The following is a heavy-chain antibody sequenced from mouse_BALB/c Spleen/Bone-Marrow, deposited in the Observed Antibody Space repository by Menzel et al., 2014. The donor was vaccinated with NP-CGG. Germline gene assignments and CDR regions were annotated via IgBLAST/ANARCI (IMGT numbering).Heavy chain of an antibody. CDR2: IRRKANNHGT. D-gene: IGHD2-1*01. Sequence: DVHLVESGGGLVQPGGSMKLSCAASGFTFSDAWMDWVRQSPEKGLEWVAEIRRKANNHGTHYAESVKVRFTISRDDSKSSVYLQMNSLRAEDTGIYYCTRANYGNSYYFDYWGQGTLSQSPQ. CDR1: GFTFSDAW. CDR3: TRANYGNSYYFDY. V-gene: IGHV6-6*01. J-gene: IGHJ2*01.